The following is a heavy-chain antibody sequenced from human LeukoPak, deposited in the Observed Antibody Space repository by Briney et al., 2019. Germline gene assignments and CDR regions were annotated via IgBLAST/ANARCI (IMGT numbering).Heavy chain of an antibody. CDR3: AKALEQETVIALDS. CDR1: GFTFTTYA. D-gene: IGHD2-21*02. J-gene: IGHJ4*02. V-gene: IGHV3-23*01. CDR2: ISGSGGST. Sequence: GGSLRLSCAATGFTFTTYAIGWVCQAQGKGLEWASLISGSGGSTYYADSVKGRFNISRDNSKTTLYLQMNSLRAEDTSIYFCAKALEQETVIALDSWGQGALVTVSS.